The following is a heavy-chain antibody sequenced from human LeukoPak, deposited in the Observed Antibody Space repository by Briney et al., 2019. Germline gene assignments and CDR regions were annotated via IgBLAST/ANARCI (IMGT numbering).Heavy chain of an antibody. J-gene: IGHJ4*02. CDR1: GDSVSSNSAA. CDR3: ASTRVDTVYGGHYFDY. CDR2: TYYRSKWYN. D-gene: IGHD5-18*01. Sequence: SQTLSLTCAISGDSVSSNSAAWHWIRQSPSRGLEWLGRTYYRSKWYNDYAVSVKSRITINPDTSKNQFSLQLNSVTPEDTAVYYCASTRVDTVYGGHYFDYWGQGTLVTVSS. V-gene: IGHV6-1*01.